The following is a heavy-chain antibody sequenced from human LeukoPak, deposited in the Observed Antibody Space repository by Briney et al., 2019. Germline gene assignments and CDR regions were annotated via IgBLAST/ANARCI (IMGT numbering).Heavy chain of an antibody. J-gene: IGHJ4*02. Sequence: SETLSLTCTVSGGSINSYYWSWMRQPPGKGLEWIGYISYSGSTNYNPSLKSRVTISVDTSKNQFFLKLSSVTAADTALYYCARGNANWGQGTLVTVSS. CDR3: ARGNAN. V-gene: IGHV4-59*01. CDR1: GGSINSYY. CDR2: ISYSGST.